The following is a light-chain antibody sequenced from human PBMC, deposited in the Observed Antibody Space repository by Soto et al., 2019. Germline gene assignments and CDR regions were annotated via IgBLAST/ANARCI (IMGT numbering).Light chain of an antibody. CDR1: SSDVGGYNY. J-gene: IGLJ1*01. Sequence: QSALTQPASVSGSPGQSITISCTGTSSDVGGYNYVSWYQQHPGKAPKLMIYDVTDRPSGVSDRFSGSKSANTASLTISGLQDEDEADYYCSSYTSSSPYVFGTGTKVTVL. CDR2: DVT. V-gene: IGLV2-14*01. CDR3: SSYTSSSPYV.